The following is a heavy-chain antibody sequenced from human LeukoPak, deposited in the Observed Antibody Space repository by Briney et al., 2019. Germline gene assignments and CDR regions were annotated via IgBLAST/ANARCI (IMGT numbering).Heavy chain of an antibody. CDR1: GFTFGNYG. V-gene: IGHV3-33*01. D-gene: IGHD6-19*01. Sequence: GRSLRLSCAASGFTFGNYGMHWVRQAPGKGLEWVAIIWYDGSDKYYSDSVKGRFTISRDNSKNTLYLQMNSLRAEDTAVYFCARGPRGTSGWYFDYWGQGTLVTVSS. CDR3: ARGPRGTSGWYFDY. J-gene: IGHJ4*02. CDR2: IWYDGSDK.